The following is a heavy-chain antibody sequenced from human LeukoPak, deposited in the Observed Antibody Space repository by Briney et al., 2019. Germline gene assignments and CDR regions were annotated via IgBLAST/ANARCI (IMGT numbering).Heavy chain of an antibody. D-gene: IGHD1/OR15-1a*01. J-gene: IGHJ6*04. CDR1: GFTFSSYA. CDR2: ISGSGGST. Sequence: GGSLRLSCAASGFTFSSYAMSWVRQAPGKGLEWVSAISGSGGSTYYADSVKGRFTISRDNSKNTLYLQMNSLRAEDTAVCYCANNNRDYYYGMDVWGKGTTVTVSS. V-gene: IGHV3-23*01. CDR3: ANNNRDYYYGMDV.